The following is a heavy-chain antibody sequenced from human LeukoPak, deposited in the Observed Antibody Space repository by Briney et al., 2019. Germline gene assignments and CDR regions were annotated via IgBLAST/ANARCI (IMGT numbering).Heavy chain of an antibody. Sequence: ASVKVSCKASGYTXSGNYIHWVRQAPGQGLERMGWINPNSGGTNYAQKFQGRVTLTRDTSISTAYMELSRLRSDDTAVYYCAGEDLLTGNAFDIWGQGTMVTVSS. CDR2: INPNSGGT. J-gene: IGHJ3*02. D-gene: IGHD7-27*01. CDR1: GYTXSGNY. V-gene: IGHV1-2*02. CDR3: AGEDLLTGNAFDI.